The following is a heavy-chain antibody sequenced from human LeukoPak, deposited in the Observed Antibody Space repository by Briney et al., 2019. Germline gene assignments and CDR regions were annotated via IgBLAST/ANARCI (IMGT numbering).Heavy chain of an antibody. J-gene: IGHJ4*02. CDR1: GGSISSSSYY. Sequence: SETLSLTCTVSGGSISSSSYYWGWIRQPPGKGLEWIGSIYYSGSTYYNPSLKSRVTISVDTSKNQFSLKLSSVTAADTAVYYCARHPYSSSWLFDYWGQGTLVTVSS. V-gene: IGHV4-39*01. CDR2: IYYSGST. CDR3: ARHPYSSSWLFDY. D-gene: IGHD6-13*01.